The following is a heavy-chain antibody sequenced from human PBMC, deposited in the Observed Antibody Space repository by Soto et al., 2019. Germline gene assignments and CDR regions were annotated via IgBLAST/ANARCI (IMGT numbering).Heavy chain of an antibody. Sequence: GGSLRLSCAASEFTVSSNYMNWVRQAPGKGLECVSTIYSGGSTYYADSVKGRFTISRDNIKNTLYLQMNNLRAEDTAVYYCAGRVGATNYGMDVWGQGTTVTVSS. J-gene: IGHJ6*02. CDR2: IYSGGST. CDR3: AGRVGATNYGMDV. CDR1: EFTVSSNY. D-gene: IGHD1-26*01. V-gene: IGHV3-53*01.